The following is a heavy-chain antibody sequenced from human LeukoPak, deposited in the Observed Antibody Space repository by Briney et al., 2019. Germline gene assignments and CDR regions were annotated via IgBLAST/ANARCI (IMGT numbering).Heavy chain of an antibody. J-gene: IGHJ5*02. CDR3: AREGRAARPRSIGCWFDP. D-gene: IGHD6-6*01. Sequence: ASVKVSCKASGYTFTGYYMHWVRQAPGQGLEWMGWTNPNSGGTNYAQKFQGRVTMTRDTSISTAYMELSRLRSDDTAVYYCAREGRAARPRSIGCWFDPWGQGTLVTVSS. CDR1: GYTFTGYY. CDR2: TNPNSGGT. V-gene: IGHV1-2*02.